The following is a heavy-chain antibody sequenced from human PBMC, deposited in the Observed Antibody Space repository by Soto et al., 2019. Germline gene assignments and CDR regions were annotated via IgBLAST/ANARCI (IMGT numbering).Heavy chain of an antibody. Sequence: TKTLYLTCTDPGDSISNSNKNWGWIRQPPGKGLEWIANIYYSGITYYNPSLKSRVAISVDTSKNQFSLKLSSVTAADTAIYYCARSNSGYYKWFDPWGQGTLVTVSS. CDR3: ARSNSGYYKWFDP. V-gene: IGHV4-39*01. D-gene: IGHD3-22*01. J-gene: IGHJ5*02. CDR2: IYYSGIT. CDR1: GDSISNSNKN.